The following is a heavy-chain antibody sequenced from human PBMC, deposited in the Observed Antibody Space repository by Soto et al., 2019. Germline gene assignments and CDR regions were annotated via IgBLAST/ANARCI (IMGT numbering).Heavy chain of an antibody. CDR1: GGNFSSYA. Sequence: QVQLVQSGAEVKKPGSSVKVSCKASGGNFSSYAISWVRQAPGQGLEWMGGIITIFGTANYAQKFQGRGTITADEPTSTAYMELSSLRSEATAVYYCASPRGRFGEDEKSGVDPGGQGTLVTVSS. D-gene: IGHD3-10*01. CDR2: IITIFGTA. CDR3: ASPRGRFGEDEKSGVDP. J-gene: IGHJ5*02. V-gene: IGHV1-69*01.